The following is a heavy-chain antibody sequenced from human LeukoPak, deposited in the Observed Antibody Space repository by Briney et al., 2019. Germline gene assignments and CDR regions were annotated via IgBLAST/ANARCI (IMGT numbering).Heavy chain of an antibody. CDR3: ARAEKPNWGNYYYYCMDV. CDR1: VGTFSSYA. Sequence: ASVKVSCKASVGTFSSYAISWVRQAPGQGLEWMGWISAYNGNTNFAQKLQDRVTMTTDTSTSTAYMELRSLRSDDTAVYYCARAEKPNWGNYYYYCMDVWGKGTTVTVSS. J-gene: IGHJ6*03. CDR2: ISAYNGNT. V-gene: IGHV1-18*01. D-gene: IGHD7-27*01.